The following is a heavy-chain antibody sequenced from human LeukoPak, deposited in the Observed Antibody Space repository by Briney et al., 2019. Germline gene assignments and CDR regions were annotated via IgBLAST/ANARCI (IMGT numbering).Heavy chain of an antibody. CDR2: MSYDGTTK. CDR3: ARDDGLTGIDY. J-gene: IGHJ4*02. V-gene: IGHV3-30*03. D-gene: IGHD7-27*01. Sequence: PGGSLRLSCAASGFTFSHYAIHWVRQAPGKGLEWVAVMSYDGTTKYYVDSVKGRFTISRDNSKNTLYLQMNNLRAEDTAVYYCARDDGLTGIDYWGQGTLVTVSS. CDR1: GFTFSHYA.